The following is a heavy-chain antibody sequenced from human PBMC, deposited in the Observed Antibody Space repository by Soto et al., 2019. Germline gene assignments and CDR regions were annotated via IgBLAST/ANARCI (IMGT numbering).Heavy chain of an antibody. J-gene: IGHJ3*02. V-gene: IGHV1-18*01. Sequence: ASVKVSCKASGYTFTSYGISWVRQAPGQGLEWMGWISAYNGNTNYAQKLQGRVTMTTDTSTSTAYMELRSLRSDDTAVYYCARSVYDSSLGAFDIWGQGTMVTVSS. CDR2: ISAYNGNT. D-gene: IGHD3-22*01. CDR1: GYTFTSYG. CDR3: ARSVYDSSLGAFDI.